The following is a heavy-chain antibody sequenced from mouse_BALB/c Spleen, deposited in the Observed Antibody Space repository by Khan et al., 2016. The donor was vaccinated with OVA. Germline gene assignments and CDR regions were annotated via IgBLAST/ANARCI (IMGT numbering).Heavy chain of an antibody. J-gene: IGHJ2*01. CDR1: GYTFTDYS. Sequence: QIQLVQSGPELKKPGETVKISCKASGYTFTDYSMHWVKQTPGKGLKWLGWINTETVEPAYADDFKGRFAFSLETSANTAYLQINNLKNEDTATYFCTRIYGYGDYWGQGTTLTVSS. V-gene: IGHV9-2-1*01. CDR3: TRIYGYGDY. CDR2: INTETVEP. D-gene: IGHD2-2*01.